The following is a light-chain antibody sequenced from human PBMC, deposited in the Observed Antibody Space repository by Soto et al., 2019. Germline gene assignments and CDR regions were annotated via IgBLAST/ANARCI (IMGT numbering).Light chain of an antibody. V-gene: IGKV1D-8*01. CDR3: QQYYSFPIT. CDR2: AAS. J-gene: IGKJ5*01. CDR1: HGISSY. Sequence: SVVSALREESGTRSCLIGHGISSYLAWYQQKPGKAPELLIYAASTLQSGVPSRFSCSESGTDFTLAIRSLQSEYFATYYCQQYYSFPITFAQGTRLEI.